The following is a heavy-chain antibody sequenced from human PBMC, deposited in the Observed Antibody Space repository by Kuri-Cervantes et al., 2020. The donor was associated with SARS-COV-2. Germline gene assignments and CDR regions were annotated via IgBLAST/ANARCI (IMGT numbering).Heavy chain of an antibody. CDR3: AKDRVGVHDS. CDR2: ISHDGKNK. J-gene: IGHJ4*02. Sequence: GGSLRLSCAASGFNFSRTDMHWVRQAPGKGLEWVAVISHDGKNKKCIASGKGRFTISRDNSQNTLYLHMKSLRSEDTAMYYCAKDRVGVHDSWGQGTLVTASS. V-gene: IGHV3-30*18. D-gene: IGHD2-21*01. CDR1: GFNFSRTD.